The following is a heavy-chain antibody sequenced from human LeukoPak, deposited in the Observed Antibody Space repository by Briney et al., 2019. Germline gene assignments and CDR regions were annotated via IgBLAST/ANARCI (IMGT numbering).Heavy chain of an antibody. CDR2: IYYSGST. J-gene: IGHJ3*02. D-gene: IGHD2-21*02. Sequence: TSETLSLTCTVSGGSISSGDYYWSWIRQPPGKGLEWIGYIYYSGSTYYNPSLKSRVTISVDTSKNQFSLKLSSVTAADTAVYYCARVLGWHIVVVTAISEGAFDIWGQGTMVTVSS. CDR1: GGSISSGDYY. V-gene: IGHV4-30-4*01. CDR3: ARVLGWHIVVVTAISEGAFDI.